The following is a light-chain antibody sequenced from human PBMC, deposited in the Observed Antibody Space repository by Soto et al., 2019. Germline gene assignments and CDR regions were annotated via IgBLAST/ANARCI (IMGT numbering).Light chain of an antibody. V-gene: IGLV1-47*01. Sequence: GSNYVYWYQQLPGTAPKLLIYRNNQRPSGVPDRFSGSKSGTSASLAISGLRSDDEADYYCSSYTSRSIRYVFGTGTKVTVL. CDR2: RNN. CDR3: SSYTSRSIRYV. J-gene: IGLJ1*01. CDR1: GSNY.